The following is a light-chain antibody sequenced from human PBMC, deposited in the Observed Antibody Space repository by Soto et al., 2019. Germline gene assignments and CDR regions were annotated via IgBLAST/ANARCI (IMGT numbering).Light chain of an antibody. Sequence: QLVLTQPPSASGTPGQRVTISCSGSNSNIRSNTVNWFQQLPGTAPKLLIYSISHRPSGVPDRFSGSKSGTSASLAISGPQSEDEADYFCASLEYSPRGYVFGTGTKLTVL. V-gene: IGLV1-44*01. CDR1: NSNIRSNT. CDR2: SIS. J-gene: IGLJ1*01. CDR3: ASLEYSPRGYV.